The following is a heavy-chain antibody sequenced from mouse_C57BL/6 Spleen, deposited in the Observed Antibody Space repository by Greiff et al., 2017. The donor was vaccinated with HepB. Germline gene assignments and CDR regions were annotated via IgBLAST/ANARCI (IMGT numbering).Heavy chain of an antibody. V-gene: IGHV1-76*01. D-gene: IGHD1-1*02. J-gene: IGHJ3*01. CDR3: ARGGPRWEGWFAY. CDR2: IYPGSGNT. CDR1: GYTFTDYY. Sequence: VQLVESGAELVRPGASVKLSCKASGYTFTDYYINWVKQRPGQGLEWIARIYPGSGNTYYNEKFKGKATLTAEKSSSTAYMQLSSLTSEDSAVYFCARGGPRWEGWFAYWGQGTLVTVSA.